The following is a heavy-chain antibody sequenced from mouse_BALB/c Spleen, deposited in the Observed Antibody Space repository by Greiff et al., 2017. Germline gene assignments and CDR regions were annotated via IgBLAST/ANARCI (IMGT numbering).Heavy chain of an antibody. Sequence: QVQLKESGTVLARPGASVKMSCKASGYTFTSYWMHWVKQRPGQGLDWIGYINPYNDYTSYNQKFKGKATLTVDKSSSTAYMELSSLTSEDSAVYYCARSTMITTRYYFDYWGQGTTLTVSS. CDR2: INPYNDYT. D-gene: IGHD2-4*01. V-gene: IGHV1-7*01. CDR1: GYTFTSYW. CDR3: ARSTMITTRYYFDY. J-gene: IGHJ2*01.